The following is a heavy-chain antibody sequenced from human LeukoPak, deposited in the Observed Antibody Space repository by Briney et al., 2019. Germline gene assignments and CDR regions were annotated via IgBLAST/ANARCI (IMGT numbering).Heavy chain of an antibody. CDR2: INPSGGST. Sequence: ASVKVSCKASGYTFTSYYMHWVRQAPGQGLEWMGIINPSGGSTSYAQKFQGRVTMTRDTSISTAYMELSRLRSDDTAVYYCARAHSSSWYKYFDYWGQGTLVTVSS. D-gene: IGHD6-13*01. J-gene: IGHJ4*02. CDR3: ARAHSSSWYKYFDY. CDR1: GYTFTSYY. V-gene: IGHV1-46*01.